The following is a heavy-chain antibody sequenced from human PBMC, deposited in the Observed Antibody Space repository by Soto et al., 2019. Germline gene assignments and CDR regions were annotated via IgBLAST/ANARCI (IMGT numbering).Heavy chain of an antibody. J-gene: IGHJ4*02. V-gene: IGHV3-23*01. CDR2: ISDKSST. D-gene: IGHD2-2*01. CDR3: AKDKGGRYCSRTSCLYSFDY. Sequence: GGSLRLSCAASGFTFSTASMSWVRQAPGKGLEWVSTISDKSSTYYADSVKGRFTISRDNSKNTLYLEMNSLRAEDTAVYYCAKDKGGRYCSRTSCLYSFDYWGQGTLVTVSS. CDR1: GFTFSTAS.